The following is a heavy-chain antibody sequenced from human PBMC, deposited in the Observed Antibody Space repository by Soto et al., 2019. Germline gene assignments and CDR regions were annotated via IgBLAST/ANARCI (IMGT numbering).Heavy chain of an antibody. Sequence: GGSLRLSCAASGFTFSNYGMHWVRQAPGKGLEWVAVISYDGSNKYYADSVKGRFTISRDNSKNTLYLQMNSLRAEDTAVYYCAKGSRHLAGGRGMFLNYYYGMDVWGQGTTVTVSS. CDR1: GFTFSNYG. CDR2: ISYDGSNK. D-gene: IGHD3-16*01. J-gene: IGHJ6*02. CDR3: AKGSRHLAGGRGMFLNYYYGMDV. V-gene: IGHV3-30*18.